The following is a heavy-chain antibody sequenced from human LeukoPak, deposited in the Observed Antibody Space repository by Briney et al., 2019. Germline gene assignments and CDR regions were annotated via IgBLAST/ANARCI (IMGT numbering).Heavy chain of an antibody. D-gene: IGHD3-10*01. V-gene: IGHV4-30-4*01. Sequence: PQTLSLTCTVSGGSISSGDYYWSWIRQPPGKGLEWIGYFYYSGSTYYNPSLKSRVTISVDTSKNQFSLKLSSVTAADTAVYYCARGIFGERPAAYYYGSGRDAFDIWGQGTMVTVSS. CDR1: GGSISSGDYY. CDR3: ARGIFGERPAAYYYGSGRDAFDI. J-gene: IGHJ3*02. CDR2: FYYSGST.